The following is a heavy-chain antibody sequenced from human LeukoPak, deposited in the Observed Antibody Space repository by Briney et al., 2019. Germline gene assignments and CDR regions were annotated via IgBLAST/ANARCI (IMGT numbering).Heavy chain of an antibody. J-gene: IGHJ4*02. Sequence: ASVTVSCKASGYTFTGYYMHWVRQAPGQGLEWMGWINPNSGGTNYAQKLQGWVTMTRDTSISTAYMELSRLRSDDTAVYYCARDSGSYSNFDYWGQGTLVTVSS. CDR1: GYTFTGYY. D-gene: IGHD1-26*01. CDR3: ARDSGSYSNFDY. CDR2: INPNSGGT. V-gene: IGHV1-2*04.